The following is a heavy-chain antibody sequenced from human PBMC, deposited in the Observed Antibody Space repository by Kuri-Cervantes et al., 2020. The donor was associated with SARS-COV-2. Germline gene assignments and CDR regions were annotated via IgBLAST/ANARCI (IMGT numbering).Heavy chain of an antibody. J-gene: IGHJ4*02. D-gene: IGHD4-23*01. Sequence: GGSLRLSCTASGLAFSNYVMSWVRQSPGKGLEWVSSISCSGIITYYVDSVRGRFSISRDNSKNTMYLHINSLRAEDTAVYYCAWGGHTVATLFADWGQGTLVTVSS. CDR3: AWGGHTVATLFAD. CDR2: ISCSGIIT. CDR1: GLAFSNYV. V-gene: IGHV3-23*01.